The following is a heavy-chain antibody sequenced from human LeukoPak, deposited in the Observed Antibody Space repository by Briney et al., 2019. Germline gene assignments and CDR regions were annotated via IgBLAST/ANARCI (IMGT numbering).Heavy chain of an antibody. CDR3: ARDLGSVVVVAPSY. V-gene: IGHV1-46*02. J-gene: IGHJ4*02. CDR2: IYSGGGYT. CDR1: GYNFNTDN. D-gene: IGHD2-15*01. Sequence: EASVKVSCKASGYNFNTDNMHWMRQAPGQRLEWMGIIYSGGGYTSAQKFEGRVTMTRDTSTSAVYMDLSSLRSEDTAVYYCARDLGSVVVVAPSYWGQGTLVTVSS.